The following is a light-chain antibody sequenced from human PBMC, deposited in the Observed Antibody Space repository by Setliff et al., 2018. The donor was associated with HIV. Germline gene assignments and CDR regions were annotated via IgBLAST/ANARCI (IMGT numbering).Light chain of an antibody. V-gene: IGLV2-14*03. J-gene: IGLJ1*01. CDR2: DFI. CDR1: SSDVGGYYS. Sequence: QSVLTQPASVSGSPGQSITISCTGISSDVGGYYSVSWYQQHPGKAPKLMIYDFITRPSGVSNRFSGSRSGNTASLTISGLQVEDEADYYCSSYTTSSTLYVFGPGTKVTVL. CDR3: SSYTTSSTLYV.